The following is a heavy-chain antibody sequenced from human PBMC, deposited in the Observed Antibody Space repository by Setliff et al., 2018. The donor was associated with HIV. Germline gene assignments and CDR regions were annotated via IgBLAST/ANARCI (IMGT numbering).Heavy chain of an antibody. V-gene: IGHV4-34*08. CDR2: IYYSGST. CDR1: GGTFSNYY. J-gene: IGHJ5*02. Sequence: SETLSLTCAVYGGTFSNYYWTWIRQHPGKGLEWIGYIYYSGSTNYNPSLQSRISISVDKSKNQFSLKLSSVTAADTAVYYCATYADRESNRFDPWGQGILVTVSS. CDR3: ATYADRESNRFDP. D-gene: IGHD3-10*01.